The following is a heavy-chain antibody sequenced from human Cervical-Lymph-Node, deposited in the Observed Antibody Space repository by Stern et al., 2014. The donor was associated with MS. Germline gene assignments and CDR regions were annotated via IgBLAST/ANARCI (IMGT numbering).Heavy chain of an antibody. Sequence: QVTLRESGPTLVIPTQTLTLTCTFSGFSLTTNGVSVGWIHQSPGKALECLALIYWDDATRYSPSLKSRLSITKDTSKNQVLLTMTNVEPVDTATYYCAHRDDWQLDFAYWGQGIPVTVSS. CDR2: IYWDDAT. CDR1: GFSLTTNGVS. D-gene: IGHD6-6*01. CDR3: AHRDDWQLDFAY. V-gene: IGHV2-5*02. J-gene: IGHJ4*02.